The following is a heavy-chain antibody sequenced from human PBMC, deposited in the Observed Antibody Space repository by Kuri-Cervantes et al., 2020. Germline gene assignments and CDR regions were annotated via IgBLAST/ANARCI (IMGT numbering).Heavy chain of an antibody. CDR2: ISYDGSNX. D-gene: IGHD2-15*01. CDR3: AXXGSGGSRVXXYYYGMDV. J-gene: IGHJ6*02. Sequence: GESLKIXXAASGXXXSSYAXHWVRQAPGKGLEWXAVISYDGSNXYYADSVKGRXTISRDNSKNTLYLQMNSLRAEDTAVYYCAXXGSGGSRVXXYYYGMDVWGQGTTVTVSS. V-gene: IGHV3-30-3*01. CDR1: GXXXSSYA.